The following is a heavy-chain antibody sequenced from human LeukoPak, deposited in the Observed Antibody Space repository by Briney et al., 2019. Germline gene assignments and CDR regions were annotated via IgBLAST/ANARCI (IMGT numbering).Heavy chain of an antibody. CDR2: INPSGGST. D-gene: IGHD3-10*01. V-gene: IGHV1-46*01. CDR1: GYTFTSYY. Sequence: GASVKVSCKASGYTFTSYYMHWVRQAPGQGVEGMGIINPSGGSTSYAQKFQGRVTMTRDTSTSTVYMELSSLRSEDTAVYYCARAIYGSGSYYTPPGPDYWGQGTLVTVSS. CDR3: ARAIYGSGSYYTPPGPDY. J-gene: IGHJ4*02.